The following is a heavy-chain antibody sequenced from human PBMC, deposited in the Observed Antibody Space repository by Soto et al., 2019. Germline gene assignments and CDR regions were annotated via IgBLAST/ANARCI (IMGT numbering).Heavy chain of an antibody. J-gene: IGHJ4*02. CDR1: GFTFSDHH. CDR2: ARNKANSYTT. Sequence: PGCSLRLSRASSGFTFSDHHMDGFRQAPGKGLEWVGRARNKANSYTTAYAASVKGRFTISRDDSKNSLSLQMNSLKTEDTAVYFRARLMGTSFDLWGQGTLVTVPS. D-gene: IGHD2-8*01. CDR3: ARLMGTSFDL. V-gene: IGHV3-72*01.